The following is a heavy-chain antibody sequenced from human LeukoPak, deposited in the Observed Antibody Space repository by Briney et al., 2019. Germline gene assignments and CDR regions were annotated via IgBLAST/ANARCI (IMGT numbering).Heavy chain of an antibody. CDR3: ARDGYYDILTGYYPNWFDP. V-gene: IGHV1-69*05. Sequence: GSSVKVSCKASGGTFSSYAISWVRQAPGQGLEWMGGIIPIFGTANYAQKFQGRVTITTDESTSTAYMELSSLRSEDTAVYYCARDGYYDILTGYYPNWFDPWGQGALVTVSS. CDR2: IIPIFGTA. CDR1: GGTFSSYA. J-gene: IGHJ5*02. D-gene: IGHD3-9*01.